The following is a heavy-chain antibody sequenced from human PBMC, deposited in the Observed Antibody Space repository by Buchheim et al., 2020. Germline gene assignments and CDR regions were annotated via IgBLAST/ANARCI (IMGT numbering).Heavy chain of an antibody. CDR2: INSDGSST. J-gene: IGHJ6*02. CDR3: ARLHCSGGSCYYYYYGMDV. V-gene: IGHV3-74*01. Sequence: EVQLVESGGGLVQPGGSLRLSCAASGFTFSSYWMHWVRQAPGKGLVWVSRINSDGSSTSYADSMKGRFTISRDNAKNTLYLQMNSLRAEDTAVYYCARLHCSGGSCYYYYYGMDVWGQGTT. CDR1: GFTFSSYW. D-gene: IGHD2-15*01.